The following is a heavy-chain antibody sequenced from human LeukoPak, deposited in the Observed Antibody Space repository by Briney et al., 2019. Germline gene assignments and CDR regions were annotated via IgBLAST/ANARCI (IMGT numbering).Heavy chain of an antibody. J-gene: IGHJ4*02. CDR3: ARSGNYLWRRNFYY. D-gene: IGHD1-26*01. V-gene: IGHV3-66*01. Sequence: GGSLRLSCTASEFTVSTNYMSWVRQAPGQGLEWVSFIYSGGKTYYADSVKGRCTNSRDPSRNTLFLQMCDLRAEETTVYYCARSGNYLWRRNFYYWGQGTLVSVSS. CDR2: IYSGGKT. CDR1: EFTVSTNY.